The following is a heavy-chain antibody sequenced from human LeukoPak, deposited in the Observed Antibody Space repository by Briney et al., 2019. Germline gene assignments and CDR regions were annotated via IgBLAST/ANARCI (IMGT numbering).Heavy chain of an antibody. CDR3: ARLSGNPSRPIAPDY. V-gene: IGHV3-64*01. Sequence: GGSLRLSCEASGFIFSAYDMSWFRQAPGKGLEYVSSLSENGRVAFHSNSVKGRFSIYRDDSRSTLYLQMGSLTTEDTALYYCARLSGNPSRPIAPDYWGQGTLVTVSS. D-gene: IGHD2-21*01. CDR2: LSENGRVA. J-gene: IGHJ4*02. CDR1: GFIFSAYD.